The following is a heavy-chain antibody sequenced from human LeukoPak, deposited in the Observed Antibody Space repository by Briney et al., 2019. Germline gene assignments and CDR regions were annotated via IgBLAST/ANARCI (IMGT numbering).Heavy chain of an antibody. J-gene: IGHJ4*02. Sequence: SVKVSCKASGGTFSSYAISWVRQAPGQGLEWMGGIIPIFGTANYAQKFQGRVTITADKSTSTAYMELSSLRSEDTAVYYCARGKYSSGWTDVWYWGQGTLVTVSS. D-gene: IGHD6-19*01. CDR1: GGTFSSYA. CDR2: IIPIFGTA. CDR3: ARGKYSSGWTDVWY. V-gene: IGHV1-69*06.